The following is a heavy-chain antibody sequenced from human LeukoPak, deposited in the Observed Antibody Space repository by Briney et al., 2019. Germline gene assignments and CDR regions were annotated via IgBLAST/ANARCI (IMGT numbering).Heavy chain of an antibody. Sequence: VPSVKVSCKASGGTFSSYAISWVRQAPGQGLEWMGRIIPVFGTANYAQKFQGRVTITTDESTSTAYMELSSLRSEDTAVYYCAREGYDYVWGSYRYTNYDYWGQGTLVTVSS. CDR3: AREGYDYVWGSYRYTNYDY. CDR1: GGTFSSYA. D-gene: IGHD3-16*02. J-gene: IGHJ4*02. CDR2: IIPVFGTA. V-gene: IGHV1-69*05.